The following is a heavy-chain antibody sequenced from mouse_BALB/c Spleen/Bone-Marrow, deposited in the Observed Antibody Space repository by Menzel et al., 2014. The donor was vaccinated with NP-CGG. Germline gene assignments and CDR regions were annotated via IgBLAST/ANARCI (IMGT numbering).Heavy chain of an antibody. J-gene: IGHJ3*01. CDR3: ARNGDYGARFAY. V-gene: IGHV14-3*02. D-gene: IGHD2-13*01. CDR2: IDPANGNT. CDR1: GFNIKDTY. Sequence: EVQLQQSGAELVKPGASVKLSCTASGFNIKDTYMHWVKQRPEQGLEWIGRIDPANGNTKYDPKFQGKATITADTSSNTAYLQRSSLTSEDTAVYYCARNGDYGARFAYWGQGTLVTVSA.